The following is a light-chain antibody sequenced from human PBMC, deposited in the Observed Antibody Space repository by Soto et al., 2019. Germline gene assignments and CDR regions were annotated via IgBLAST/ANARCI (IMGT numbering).Light chain of an antibody. Sequence: DIRMTQSPSSLFASFGDRVTITFRASQGISSYLAWYQQKPGKAPKLLIYAASTLQSGVPSRFSGSGSGTDFTLTISSLQPEDFATYYCQQLNSYPPITFGQVRLLEI. V-gene: IGKV1-9*01. CDR1: QGISSY. CDR2: AAS. CDR3: QQLNSYPPIT. J-gene: IGKJ5*01.